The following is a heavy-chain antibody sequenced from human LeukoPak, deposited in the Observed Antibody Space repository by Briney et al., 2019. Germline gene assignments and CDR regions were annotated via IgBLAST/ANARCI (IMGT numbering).Heavy chain of an antibody. CDR3: ARAYGSGSYRRDWFDP. CDR2: ISPSGGST. J-gene: IGHJ5*02. D-gene: IGHD3-10*01. Sequence: GASVKVSCKAFGYTFTSNYMHWVRQAPGQGPEWMGVISPSGGSTTYAQKFQGRVTMTRDTSISTAYMELSRLRSDDTAVYYCARAYGSGSYRRDWFDPWGQGTLVTVSS. V-gene: IGHV1-46*01. CDR1: GYTFTSNY.